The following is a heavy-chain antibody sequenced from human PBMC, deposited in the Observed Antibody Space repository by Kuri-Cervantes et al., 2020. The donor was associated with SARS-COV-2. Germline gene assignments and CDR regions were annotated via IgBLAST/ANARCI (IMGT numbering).Heavy chain of an antibody. Sequence: ASVKVSCKASGYTFTSYGISWVRQALGQGLEWMGWISAYNGNTNYAQKLQGRVTITTDESTSTAYMELSSLRSEDTAVYYCARDMRGDCSSTSCYRDAFDIWGQGTMVTVSS. CDR1: GYTFTSYG. CDR2: ISAYNGNT. J-gene: IGHJ3*02. CDR3: ARDMRGDCSSTSCYRDAFDI. V-gene: IGHV1-18*01. D-gene: IGHD2-2*02.